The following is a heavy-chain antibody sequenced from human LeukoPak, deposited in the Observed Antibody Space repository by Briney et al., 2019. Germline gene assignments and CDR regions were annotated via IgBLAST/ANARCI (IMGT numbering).Heavy chain of an antibody. CDR3: ARSNSGYDPDY. V-gene: IGHV4-61*08. CDR2: IYYSGST. CDR1: GGSISSGDYY. D-gene: IGHD5-12*01. J-gene: IGHJ4*02. Sequence: PSETLSLTCTVSGGSISSGDYYWSWIRQPPGKGLEWIGYIYYSGSTNYNPSLKSRVTISVDTSKNQFSLKLSSVTAADTAVYYCARSNSGYDPDYWGQGTLVTVSS.